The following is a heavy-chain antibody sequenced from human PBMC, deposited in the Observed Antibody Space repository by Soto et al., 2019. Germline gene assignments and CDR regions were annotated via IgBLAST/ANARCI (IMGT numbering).Heavy chain of an antibody. CDR3: AVDPFDSRPPLSSQDY. D-gene: IGHD3-22*01. J-gene: IGHJ4*02. V-gene: IGHV1-24*01. Sequence: ASVKVSCKVSGYTLTNSSMQWVREGPGKGHEWVGGLDPEDGETIYAQKIQGRVTMTADTATNTAYMELSSLRSEDTAVYYCAVDPFDSRPPLSSQDYWGPATLGTVSS. CDR2: LDPEDGET. CDR1: GYTLTNSS.